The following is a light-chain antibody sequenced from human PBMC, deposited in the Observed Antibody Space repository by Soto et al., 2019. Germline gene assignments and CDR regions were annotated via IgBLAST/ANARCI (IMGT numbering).Light chain of an antibody. CDR2: EVS. Sequence: QSVLTQPAFVSGSPGQSITISCTGTSRDVGGYNYVSWYQQHPGKGPKLMIYEVSNRPSGVSNRFSGSKSGNTATLTISGLQAEDEADYYCSSYTSTTTRVFGTGTKVTVL. CDR3: SSYTSTTTRV. J-gene: IGLJ1*01. V-gene: IGLV2-14*03. CDR1: SRDVGGYNY.